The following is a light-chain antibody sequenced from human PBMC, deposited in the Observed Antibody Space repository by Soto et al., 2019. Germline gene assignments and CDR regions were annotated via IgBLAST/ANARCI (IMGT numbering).Light chain of an antibody. CDR2: DAS. CDR3: QQRSNWPSLT. Sequence: EIVLTQSPATLSLSPGERATLSCRASQSVGSYLAWYQHKPGQAPRLLISDASNRATGIPARFSGSGSETDFTLTISSLEPEDSAVYYCQQRSNWPSLTFGGGTKVDTK. CDR1: QSVGSY. V-gene: IGKV3-11*01. J-gene: IGKJ4*01.